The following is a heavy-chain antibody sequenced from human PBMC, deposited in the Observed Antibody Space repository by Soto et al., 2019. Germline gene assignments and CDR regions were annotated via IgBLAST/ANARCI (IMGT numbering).Heavy chain of an antibody. Sequence: SETLSLTCTVSGDSISTDYWSWIRQSPGKGLEWIGFIYYGGSTNYNPSLKSRVTISVDTPKNQFSLKLSSVTAADTAVYYCARLYGYCIRNSCHGHYAMDVWGQGPTVT. CDR3: ARLYGYCIRNSCHGHYAMDV. D-gene: IGHD2-2*01. J-gene: IGHJ6*02. CDR2: IYYGGST. CDR1: GDSISTDY. V-gene: IGHV4-59*08.